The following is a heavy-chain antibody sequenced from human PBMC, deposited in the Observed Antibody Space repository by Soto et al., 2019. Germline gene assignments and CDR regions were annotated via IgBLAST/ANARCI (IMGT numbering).Heavy chain of an antibody. CDR3: ARDRNVGYCSSTSCPARSLRYGMDV. J-gene: IGHJ6*02. Sequence: QVQLVESGGGVVQPGRSLRLSCAASGFTFSSYAMHWVRQAPGKGLEWMAVISYDGSNKYYADSVKGRFTISRDNSKNTLYLQMNSLRAEDTAVYYCARDRNVGYCSSTSCPARSLRYGMDVWGQGTTVTVSS. D-gene: IGHD2-2*01. V-gene: IGHV3-30-3*01. CDR2: ISYDGSNK. CDR1: GFTFSSYA.